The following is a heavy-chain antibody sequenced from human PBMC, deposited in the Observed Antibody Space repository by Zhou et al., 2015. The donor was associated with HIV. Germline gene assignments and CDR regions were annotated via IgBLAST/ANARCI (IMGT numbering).Heavy chain of an antibody. Sequence: LVQSGPEVRKPGSSVKVSCKASGGTFSNHGISWVRQAPGQGLEWMGGIVPFFGTANYAQKFQGRVTITADKSTSTAYMELSSLRSDDTAAYYCAREGWGSWYFDLWGRGTLVSVSS. V-gene: IGHV1-69*06. CDR1: GGTFSNHG. CDR2: IVPFFGTA. J-gene: IGHJ2*01. D-gene: IGHD7-27*01. CDR3: AREGWGSWYFDL.